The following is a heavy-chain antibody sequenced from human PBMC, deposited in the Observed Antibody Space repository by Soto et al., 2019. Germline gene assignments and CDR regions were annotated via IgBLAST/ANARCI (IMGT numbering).Heavy chain of an antibody. V-gene: IGHV1-69*04. CDR1: GGTFSSYA. Sequence: GASVKVSCKASGGTFSSYAISWVRQAPGQGLEWMGRIIPILGIANYAQKFQGRVTITADKSTSTAYMELRSLRSDDTAVYYCARDRRDGYVYYWGQGTLVTVSS. J-gene: IGHJ4*02. CDR2: IIPILGIA. CDR3: ARDRRDGYVYY.